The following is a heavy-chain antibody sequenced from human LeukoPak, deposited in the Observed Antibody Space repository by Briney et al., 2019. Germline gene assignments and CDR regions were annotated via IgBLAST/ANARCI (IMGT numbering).Heavy chain of an antibody. D-gene: IGHD2-2*01. CDR2: ISANNGNT. CDR1: GYTFTTYG. J-gene: IGHJ4*02. V-gene: IGHV1-18*01. Sequence: ATVKVSCKASGYTFTTYGISWVRQAPGQGLERMGWISANNGNTRYAQKTQGRVSMTTDTSTSTAYMELRSLRSDDTAVYYCAREGLGYWISTSCSAFDYWGQGTLVTVSS. CDR3: AREGLGYWISTSCSAFDY.